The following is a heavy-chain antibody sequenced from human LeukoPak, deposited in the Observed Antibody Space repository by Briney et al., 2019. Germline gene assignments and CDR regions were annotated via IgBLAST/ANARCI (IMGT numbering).Heavy chain of an antibody. J-gene: IGHJ5*02. V-gene: IGHV1-24*01. D-gene: IGHD2-8*01. CDR1: GDSLNELS. CDR2: FEPEEGET. CDR3: ATESGASVMGGLDI. Sequence: ASVKVSCKVSGDSLNELSIHWVRQAPGKGLEWMGGFEPEEGETLHAEKFEGRVNMTEDTSTGTAYLELSSLRSEDMGVYYCATESGASVMGGLDIWGQGILVIVSS.